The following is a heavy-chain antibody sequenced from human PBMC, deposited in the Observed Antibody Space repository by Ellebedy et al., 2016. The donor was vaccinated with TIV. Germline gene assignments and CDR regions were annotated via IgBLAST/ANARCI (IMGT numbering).Heavy chain of an antibody. CDR2: IYHSGST. CDR3: ARGNRHDYVWGSSFDY. CDR1: GGSFSGYY. Sequence: MPSETLSLTCAVYGGSFSGYYWSWIRQPPGKGLEWIGEIYHSGSTNYNPSLKSRVTISVDKSKNQFSLKLSSVTAADTAVYYCARGNRHDYVWGSSFDYWGQGTLVTVSS. J-gene: IGHJ4*02. V-gene: IGHV4-34*01. D-gene: IGHD3-16*01.